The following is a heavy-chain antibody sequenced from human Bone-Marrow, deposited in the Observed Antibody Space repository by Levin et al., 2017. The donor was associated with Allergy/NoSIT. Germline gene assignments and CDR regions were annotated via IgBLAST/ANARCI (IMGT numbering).Heavy chain of an antibody. CDR3: ARPNYYDSSGYSWPAIDY. CDR1: GYSFTSYW. CDR2: IYPGDSDT. D-gene: IGHD3-22*01. Sequence: GESLKISCKGSGYSFTSYWIGWVRQMPGKGLEWMGIIYPGDSDTRYSPSFQGQVTISADKSISTAYLQWSSLKASDTAMYYCARPNYYDSSGYSWPAIDYWGQGTLVTVSS. J-gene: IGHJ4*02. V-gene: IGHV5-51*01.